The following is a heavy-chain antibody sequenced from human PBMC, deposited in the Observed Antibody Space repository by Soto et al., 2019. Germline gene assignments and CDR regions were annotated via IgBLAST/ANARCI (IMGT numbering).Heavy chain of an antibody. V-gene: IGHV4-34*01. CDR2: INHSGST. CDR1: GGSFRGYY. Sequence: SETLSLTCAVYGGSFRGYYWSWIRQPPGKGLEWIGEINHSGSTNYNPSLKSRVTISVDTSKNQFSLKLSSVTAADTAVYYCAREGYDSSGYYYDYYYYYGMDVWGQGTKVTVSS. J-gene: IGHJ6*02. D-gene: IGHD3-22*01. CDR3: AREGYDSSGYYYDYYYYYGMDV.